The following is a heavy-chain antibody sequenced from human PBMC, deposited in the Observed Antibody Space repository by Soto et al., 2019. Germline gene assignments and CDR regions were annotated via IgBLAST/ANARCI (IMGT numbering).Heavy chain of an antibody. CDR3: ARWGRAAGFKIDY. V-gene: IGHV5-51*01. J-gene: IGHJ4*02. D-gene: IGHD6-13*01. CDR1: GYSFNSYW. Sequence: GGALKISWKGSGYSFNSYWIGWVREMPGKGLGWMGIIYPGDSDTRYSPSFQGQVTISADKSLSTAYLQWSSLKASDTAMYYCARWGRAAGFKIDYWGQGTLVTVSS. CDR2: IYPGDSDT.